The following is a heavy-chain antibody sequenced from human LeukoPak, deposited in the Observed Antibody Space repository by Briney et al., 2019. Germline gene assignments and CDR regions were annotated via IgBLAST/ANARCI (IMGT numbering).Heavy chain of an antibody. Sequence: GGSLRLSCAASGFTFSSYAMSWVRQAPGKGLEWVSAISGSGGSTYYADSVKGRFTISRDNSKNTLYLQMNSLRAEDTAVYYCAGRERIAVAGPFVYWGQGTLVTVSS. CDR3: AGRERIAVAGPFVY. V-gene: IGHV3-23*01. CDR1: GFTFSSYA. J-gene: IGHJ4*02. D-gene: IGHD6-19*01. CDR2: ISGSGGST.